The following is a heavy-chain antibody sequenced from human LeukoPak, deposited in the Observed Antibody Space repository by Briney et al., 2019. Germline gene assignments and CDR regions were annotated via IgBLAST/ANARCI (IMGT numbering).Heavy chain of an antibody. CDR2: ISAYNGNT. J-gene: IGHJ6*03. D-gene: IGHD3-10*01. V-gene: IGHV1-18*01. CDR3: ARGPFYYYGSGSYYKVGLRHYYYYHMDV. CDR1: GYTFTSYG. Sequence: ASVKVSCKASGYTFTSYGISWVRQAPGQGLEWMGWISAYNGNTNYAQKLQGRVTMTTDTSTSTAYMELRSLRSDDTAVYYCARGPFYYYGSGSYYKVGLRHYYYYHMDVWGKGTTVTVSS.